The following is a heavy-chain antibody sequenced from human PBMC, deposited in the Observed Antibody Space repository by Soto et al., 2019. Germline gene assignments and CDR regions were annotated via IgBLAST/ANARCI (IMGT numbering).Heavy chain of an antibody. V-gene: IGHV3-30-3*01. Sequence: QVHLVESGGGVVQPGRSLRLSCGASGFTFSTYVIHWVRQAPDKGLEWVAAISYDSSNEFYADSVKGRFTISRDNSKNTLYLQMNNLRPDDTAVYYCASPYCSGGSCYHTEYFQHWGQGTLVTVSS. J-gene: IGHJ1*01. CDR3: ASPYCSGGSCYHTEYFQH. D-gene: IGHD2-15*01. CDR1: GFTFSTYV. CDR2: ISYDSSNE.